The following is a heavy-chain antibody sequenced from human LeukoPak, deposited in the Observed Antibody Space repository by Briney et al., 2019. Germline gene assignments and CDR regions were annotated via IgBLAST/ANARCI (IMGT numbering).Heavy chain of an antibody. CDR3: ARHDIVATMFDY. CDR1: GGSISSGDYY. CDR2: IYYSGST. J-gene: IGHJ4*02. Sequence: PSQTLSLTCTVSGGSISSGDYYWSWIRQPPGKGLEWIGYIYYSGSTYYNPSLKSRVTISVDTSKNQFSLKLSSVTAADTAVYYCARHDIVATMFDYWGQGTLVTVSS. D-gene: IGHD5-12*01. V-gene: IGHV4-30-4*08.